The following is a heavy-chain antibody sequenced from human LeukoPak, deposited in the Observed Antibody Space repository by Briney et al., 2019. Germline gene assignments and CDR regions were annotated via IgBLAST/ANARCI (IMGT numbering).Heavy chain of an antibody. CDR2: IYHSGST. V-gene: IGHV4-38-2*02. J-gene: IGHJ4*02. CDR1: GYSISIGYY. CDR3: ARDYYDSSGYGDY. Sequence: PSETLSLTCAVSGYSISIGYYWGWIRQPPGKGLEWIGSIYHSGSTYYNPSLKSRVTISVDTSKNQFSLKLSSVTAADTAVYYCARDYYDSSGYGDYWGQGTLVTVSS. D-gene: IGHD3-22*01.